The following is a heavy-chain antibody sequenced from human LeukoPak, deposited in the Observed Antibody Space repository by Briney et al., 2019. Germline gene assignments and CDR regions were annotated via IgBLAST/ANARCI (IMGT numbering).Heavy chain of an antibody. CDR1: GFSFSDFY. CDR2: ISSSSSSV. V-gene: IGHV3-11*04. D-gene: IGHD6-19*01. Sequence: VGSLRLSCVASGFSFSDFYMSWIRQAPGKGLEWASYISSSSSSVYYADSVKGRFTISRDNAKNSLYLQMNSLRAEDTAVYYCARPPYNSGWYYFDYWGQGTLVTVSS. J-gene: IGHJ4*02. CDR3: ARPPYNSGWYYFDY.